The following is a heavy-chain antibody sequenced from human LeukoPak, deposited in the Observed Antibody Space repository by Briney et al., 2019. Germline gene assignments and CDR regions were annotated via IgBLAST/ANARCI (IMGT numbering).Heavy chain of an antibody. J-gene: IGHJ3*02. CDR2: INPSGGST. CDR3: ARNVVPAAPLDAFDI. V-gene: IGHV1-46*01. Sequence: APVKVSCKASGYTFTSYYMHWVRQAPGQGLEWMGIINPSGGSTSYAQKFQGRVTMTRDTSTSTVYMELSSLRSEDTAVYYCARNVVPAAPLDAFDIWGQGTMVTVSS. CDR1: GYTFTSYY. D-gene: IGHD2-2*01.